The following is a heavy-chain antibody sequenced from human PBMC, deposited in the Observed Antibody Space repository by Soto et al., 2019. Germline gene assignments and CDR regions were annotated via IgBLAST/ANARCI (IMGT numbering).Heavy chain of an antibody. Sequence: QVQLQESGPGLVKPSQTLSLTCTVSGGSISSGDYYWSWIRQPPGKGLEWIGYIYYSGSTYYNPSLKGRVTISVDTSKNQFSLKLSSVTAADTAVYYCARERGGYYDSSGYYSWFDPWGQGTLVTVSS. V-gene: IGHV4-30-4*01. CDR2: IYYSGST. CDR3: ARERGGYYDSSGYYSWFDP. J-gene: IGHJ5*02. CDR1: GGSISSGDYY. D-gene: IGHD3-22*01.